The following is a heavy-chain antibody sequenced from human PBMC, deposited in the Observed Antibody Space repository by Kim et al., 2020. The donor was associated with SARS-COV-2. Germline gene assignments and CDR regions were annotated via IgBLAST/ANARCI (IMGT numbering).Heavy chain of an antibody. J-gene: IGHJ4*02. CDR3: ARVNVAAGYTLDY. Sequence: YAASVSGRVSISRDDSKNLLYLQINSLKTEDTAVFYCARVNVAAGYTLDYWGQGTLVTVSS. D-gene: IGHD6-13*01. V-gene: IGHV3-72*01.